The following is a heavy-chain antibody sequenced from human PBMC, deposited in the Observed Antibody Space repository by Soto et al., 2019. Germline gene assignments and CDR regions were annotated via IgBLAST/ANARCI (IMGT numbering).Heavy chain of an antibody. J-gene: IGHJ4*02. V-gene: IGHV1-18*01. CDR3: ARSKAYYDSSGYQY. CDR1: GYTFTSYG. CDR2: ISAYNGNT. Sequence: GASVKVSCKASGYTFTSYGISWVRQAPGQGLEWMGWISAYNGNTNYAQKLQGRVTMTTDTSTSTAYMELRSLRSDDTAAYYCARSKAYYDSSGYQYWGQGTLVTVSS. D-gene: IGHD3-22*01.